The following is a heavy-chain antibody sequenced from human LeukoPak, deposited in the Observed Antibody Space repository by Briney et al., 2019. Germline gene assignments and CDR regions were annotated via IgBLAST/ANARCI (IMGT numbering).Heavy chain of an antibody. D-gene: IGHD3-10*01. J-gene: IGHJ6*03. CDR3: ARVVGVRGTYYYYYYYYMDV. CDR1: GFTVSSNY. Sequence: GGSLRLSCAASGFTVSSNYMSWVRQAPGKGLEWVSVIYSGGSTYYADSVKGRFTISRDNSKNTLYLQMNSLRAEDAAVYYCARVVGVRGTYYYYYYYYMDVWGKGTTVTISS. V-gene: IGHV3-53*01. CDR2: IYSGGST.